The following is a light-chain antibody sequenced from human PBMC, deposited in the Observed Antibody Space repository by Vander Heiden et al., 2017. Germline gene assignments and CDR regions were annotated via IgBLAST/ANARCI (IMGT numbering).Light chain of an antibody. V-gene: IGLV3-21*02. Sequence: SYVLTQPPSVSVAPGQTARITCGGNNSGSKSVHWYQQKPGQAPVLVVYDESDRPAGIPERFSGSNSGNTATLTISRGEAGDEADYYCQVWDSSPLFGGGTKLTVL. J-gene: IGLJ2*01. CDR2: DES. CDR3: QVWDSSPL. CDR1: NSGSKS.